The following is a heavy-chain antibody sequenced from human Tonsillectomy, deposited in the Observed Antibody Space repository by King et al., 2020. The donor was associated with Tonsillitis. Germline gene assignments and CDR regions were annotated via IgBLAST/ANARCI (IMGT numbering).Heavy chain of an antibody. CDR1: GGSINSYF. CDR3: ATNSSNRYYFDH. CDR2: IDYSGATNNHTGTT. V-gene: IGHV4-59*01. Sequence: QLQESGPGLLKPSETLSLTCTGSGGSINSYFWTWIRQPPGKGLEWIGYIDYSGATNNHTGTTNYNPPLKSRVTISVDTSKNQFSLKLKSVTAADTAVYYCATNSSNRYYFDHWGQGTLVSVSS. J-gene: IGHJ4*02. D-gene: IGHD6-19*01.